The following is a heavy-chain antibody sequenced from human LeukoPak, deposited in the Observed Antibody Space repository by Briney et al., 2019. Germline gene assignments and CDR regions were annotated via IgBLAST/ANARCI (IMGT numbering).Heavy chain of an antibody. CDR2: IIPVFGTA. D-gene: IGHD5-24*01. J-gene: IGHJ3*02. CDR3: ARDGYNSGAFDI. V-gene: IGHV1-69*05. CDR1: GGTFSSYA. Sequence: SVKVSCKASGGTFSSYAISWVRQAPGQGLEWMGGIIPVFGTANYAQKFQGRVTITTDESTSTAYMELSSPRSEDTAVYYCARDGYNSGAFDIWGQGTMVTVSS.